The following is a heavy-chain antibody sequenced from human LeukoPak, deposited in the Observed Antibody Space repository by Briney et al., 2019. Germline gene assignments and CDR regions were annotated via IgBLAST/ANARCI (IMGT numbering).Heavy chain of an antibody. Sequence: GGSLRLSCAASGFTFSSYWMSWVRQAPGKGLEWVASINQDGSEKYYVDSVKGRFTISRDNAKNSLYLQLNSLRAEDTAVYYCARDVGAEDYWGRGTLVTVSS. D-gene: IGHD1-26*01. CDR1: GFTFSSYW. CDR2: INQDGSEK. V-gene: IGHV3-7*01. CDR3: ARDVGAEDY. J-gene: IGHJ4*02.